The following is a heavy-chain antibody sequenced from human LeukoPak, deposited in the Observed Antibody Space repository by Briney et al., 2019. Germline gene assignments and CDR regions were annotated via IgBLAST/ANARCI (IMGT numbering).Heavy chain of an antibody. Sequence: GGSLRLSCAASGFTFSSYAMSWVRQAPGKGLEWVSSTSGSGGSTYYADSVKGQSTISRDNSKNTLYLQMNSLRAEDTAVYYCARARSGWYRFDYWGQGTLVTVSS. CDR2: TSGSGGST. V-gene: IGHV3-23*01. D-gene: IGHD6-19*01. CDR1: GFTFSSYA. J-gene: IGHJ4*02. CDR3: ARARSGWYRFDY.